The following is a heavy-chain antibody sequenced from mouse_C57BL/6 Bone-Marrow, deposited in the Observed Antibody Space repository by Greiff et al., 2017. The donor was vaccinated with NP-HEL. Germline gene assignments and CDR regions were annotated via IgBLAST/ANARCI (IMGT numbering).Heavy chain of an antibody. CDR1: GYAFSSYW. CDR2: IYPGDGDT. D-gene: IGHD2-5*01. CDR3: ARRYYSNYRGGNYAMDY. V-gene: IGHV1-80*01. Sequence: QVQLKQSGAELVKPGASVKISCKASGYAFSSYWMNWVKQRPGKGLEWIGQIYPGDGDTNYNGKFKGKATLTADKSSSTAYMQLSSLTSEDSAVYFCARRYYSNYRGGNYAMDYWGQGTSVTVSS. J-gene: IGHJ4*01.